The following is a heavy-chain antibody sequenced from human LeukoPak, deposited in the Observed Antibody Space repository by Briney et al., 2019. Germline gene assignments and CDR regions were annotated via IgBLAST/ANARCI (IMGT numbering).Heavy chain of an antibody. J-gene: IGHJ4*02. CDR2: ISYDGSNK. D-gene: IGHD6-19*01. Sequence: GGSLRLSCAASGFTFSSYGMHWVRQAPGKGLEWVAVISYDGSNKYYADSEKGRFTISRDNSKNTLYLQMNSLRAEDTTVYYCAKDKQWLVLLYWGQGTLVTVSS. V-gene: IGHV3-30*18. CDR3: AKDKQWLVLLY. CDR1: GFTFSSYG.